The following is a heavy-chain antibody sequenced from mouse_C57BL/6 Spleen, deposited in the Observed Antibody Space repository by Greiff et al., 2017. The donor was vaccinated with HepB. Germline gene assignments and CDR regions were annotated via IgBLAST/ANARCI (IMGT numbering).Heavy chain of an antibody. Sequence: VQLQQSGAELVRPGASVTLSCKASGYTFTDYEMHWVKQTPVHGLEWIGAIDPETGGTAYNQKFKGKAILTADKSSSTAYMELRSLTSEDSAVYYCTREGSYGSWFAYWGQGTLVTVSA. V-gene: IGHV1-15*01. CDR3: TREGSYGSWFAY. J-gene: IGHJ3*01. CDR1: GYTFTDYE. CDR2: IDPETGGT. D-gene: IGHD2-2*01.